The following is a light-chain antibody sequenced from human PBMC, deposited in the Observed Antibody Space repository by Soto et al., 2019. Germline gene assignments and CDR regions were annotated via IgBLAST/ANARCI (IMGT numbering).Light chain of an antibody. CDR2: GAS. Sequence: EILLTQSPSTLSWSSGERATLSCGASQGVRSDLAWYQQKAGQSPRLLIYGASTRAAETPARFSGSGSGTEFTLTISSLQSEDFAVYYCQQYDTWPSITFGQGTRLEIK. V-gene: IGKV3-15*01. CDR1: QGVRSD. CDR3: QQYDTWPSIT. J-gene: IGKJ5*01.